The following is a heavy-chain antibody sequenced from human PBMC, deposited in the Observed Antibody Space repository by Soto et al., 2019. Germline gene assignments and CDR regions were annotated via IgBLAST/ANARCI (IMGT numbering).Heavy chain of an antibody. D-gene: IGHD4-17*01. CDR3: ARVGRLHYFDY. CDR1: GFTFSSYA. V-gene: IGHV3-30-3*01. Sequence: QVQLVESGGGVVQPGRSLRLSCAASGFTFSSYAMHWVRQAPGKGLEWVAVISYDGSNKYYADSVKGRFTISRDNSENTLFLQMTSLRAEDTAVYYCARVGRLHYFDYWGQGTLVTVSS. J-gene: IGHJ4*02. CDR2: ISYDGSNK.